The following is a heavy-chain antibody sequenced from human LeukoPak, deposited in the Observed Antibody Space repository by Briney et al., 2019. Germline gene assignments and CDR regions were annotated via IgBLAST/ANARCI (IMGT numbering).Heavy chain of an antibody. CDR1: GGSISSYY. D-gene: IGHD3-3*01. CDR2: IYYSGST. Sequence: SETLSLTCTVSGGSISSYYWSWIRQPPGKGLEWIGYIYYSGSTNYNPSLKSRITISVDTSKNQFSLKLSSVTAADTAVYYCARGPYYDFWSGLGGYYYYYYMDVWGKGTTVTVSS. J-gene: IGHJ6*03. V-gene: IGHV4-59*08. CDR3: ARGPYYDFWSGLGGYYYYYYMDV.